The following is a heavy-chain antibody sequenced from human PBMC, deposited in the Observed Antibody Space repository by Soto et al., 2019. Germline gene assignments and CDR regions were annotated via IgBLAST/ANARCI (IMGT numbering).Heavy chain of an antibody. CDR3: ARGFPREAAARTDQHDF. D-gene: IGHD2-2*01. CDR1: GGSFSGYY. V-gene: IGHV4-34*01. Sequence: SETLSLTCAVYGGSFSGYYWSWIRQPPGKGLEWIGEINHSGSTNYNPSLKSRVTISVDTSKNQFSLKLSSVTAADTAVYYCARGFPREAAARTDQHDFWGQGTLVTVSS. CDR2: INHSGST. J-gene: IGHJ4*02.